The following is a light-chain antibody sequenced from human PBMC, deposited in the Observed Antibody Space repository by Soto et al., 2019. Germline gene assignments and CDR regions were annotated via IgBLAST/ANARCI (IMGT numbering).Light chain of an antibody. Sequence: DIQMPQSPSSLSASVGDRVTVTCRATQTIDSSLNWYHQKQGKAPNLLIYDTSNLQSGITSRFSGSGSGTQFTLTISSLQPEDFATSNYQQSYRSPYTCRQGTKLKIK. CDR3: QQSYRSPYT. V-gene: IGKV1-39*01. J-gene: IGKJ2*01. CDR1: QTIDSS. CDR2: DTS.